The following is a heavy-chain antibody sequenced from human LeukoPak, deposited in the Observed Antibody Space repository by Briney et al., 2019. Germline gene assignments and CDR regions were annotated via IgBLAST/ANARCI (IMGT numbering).Heavy chain of an antibody. V-gene: IGHV1-18*01. J-gene: IGHJ4*02. CDR3: AREDYDSSGYSQIDY. D-gene: IGHD3-22*01. CDR1: GYTFTNYG. CDR2: ISAYNGNT. Sequence: GASVKVSRKSSGYTFTNYGISWVRQPPGQGLEWMGWISAYNGNTNYAQKLQGRITMTTDTSTSTAYMELTSLRSDDTAVYYCAREDYDSSGYSQIDYWGQGTLVTVSS.